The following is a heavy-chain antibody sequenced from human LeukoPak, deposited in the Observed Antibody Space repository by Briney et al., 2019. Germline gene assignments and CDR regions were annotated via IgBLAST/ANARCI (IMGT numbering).Heavy chain of an antibody. CDR2: VYSSGST. Sequence: PSETLSLTCTVSGGSISSYYWNWIRQPPGKGLEWIGYVYSSGSTNYNPSLKSQVTISVDTSKNQFSLKLNSVTAADTAVYYCARRMSHLYNFEYWGQGTLVTVSS. D-gene: IGHD5-24*01. CDR1: GGSISSYY. V-gene: IGHV4-59*08. CDR3: ARRMSHLYNFEY. J-gene: IGHJ4*02.